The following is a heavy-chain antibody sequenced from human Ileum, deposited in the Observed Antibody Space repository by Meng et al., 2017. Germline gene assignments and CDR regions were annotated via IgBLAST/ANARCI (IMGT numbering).Heavy chain of an antibody. D-gene: IGHD2-2*02. CDR3: ARGKAIPDF. J-gene: IGHJ4*02. CDR2: TYYSGTT. V-gene: IGHV4-59*08. Sequence: QVQLQVSGPGLVKPSETLSLTCTVSGGSISGSYWSWIRQFPGKGLEWIGYTYYSGTTNYNPSLRGRVTMSVDTSRAQFSLKPTSVTAADTAIYYCARGKAIPDFWGQGTLVTVSS. CDR1: GGSISGSY.